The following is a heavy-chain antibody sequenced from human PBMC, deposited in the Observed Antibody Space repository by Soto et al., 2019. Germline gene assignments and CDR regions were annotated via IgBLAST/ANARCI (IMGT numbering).Heavy chain of an antibody. CDR3: ATSFGSGSRAFDY. V-gene: IGHV1-69*02. CDR2: FNPILSFS. J-gene: IGHJ4*02. D-gene: IGHD3-10*01. CDR1: GDTFNFYT. Sequence: QVQLVQSGAEVKKPGSSVKVSCKASGDTFNFYTINWVRQAPGLGLEWMGRFNPILSFSNSALKFQGRVTLTADKSTSTALMLLSSLRSEDTAIYCCATSFGSGSRAFDYWGQGALVTVSS.